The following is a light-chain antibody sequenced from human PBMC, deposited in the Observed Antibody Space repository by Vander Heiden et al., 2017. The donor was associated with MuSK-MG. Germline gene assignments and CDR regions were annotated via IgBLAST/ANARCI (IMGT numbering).Light chain of an antibody. CDR1: QRISTY. Sequence: DIQMTQSPSSLSASVGDRVTITCRAGQRISTYLNWYQQKPGKAPNLLIYDASSLQSGVPSRFSGSGSGTDFTLTISSLQPEDFATYYCQQSYNTPRTFGQRTKVEI. V-gene: IGKV1-39*01. CDR2: DAS. CDR3: QQSYNTPRT. J-gene: IGKJ1*01.